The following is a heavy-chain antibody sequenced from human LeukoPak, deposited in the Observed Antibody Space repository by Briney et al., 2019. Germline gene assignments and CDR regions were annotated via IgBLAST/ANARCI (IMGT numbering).Heavy chain of an antibody. CDR3: ARDEDGDYGYGMDV. CDR1: GGSISSYY. D-gene: IGHD4-17*01. J-gene: IGHJ6*02. Sequence: SETLSLTCTVSGGSISSYYWSWIRQPPGKGLEWIGYIYYSGSTNYNPSLKSRVTLSVDTSKNQFSLKLSSVTAADTAVYYCARDEDGDYGYGMDVWGQGTTVTVSS. V-gene: IGHV4-59*01. CDR2: IYYSGST.